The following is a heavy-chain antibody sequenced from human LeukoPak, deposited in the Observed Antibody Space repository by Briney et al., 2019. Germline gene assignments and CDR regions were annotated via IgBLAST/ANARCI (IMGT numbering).Heavy chain of an antibody. CDR1: GFSSYY. CDR3: ASLYGGEPGY. D-gene: IGHD4-23*01. CDR2: INPSGSST. V-gene: IGHV1-46*01. Sequence: ASVKVSCKASGFSSYYLHWVRLAPAQGFEWMGIINPSGSSTNYAQKFQGRVTMTRDTSTSTVYMELNSLRSEDTAVYYCASLYGGEPGYWGQGTLVTVSS. J-gene: IGHJ4*02.